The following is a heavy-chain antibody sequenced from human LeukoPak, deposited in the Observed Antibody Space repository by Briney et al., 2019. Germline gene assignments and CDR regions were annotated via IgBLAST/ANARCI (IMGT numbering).Heavy chain of an antibody. CDR3: ARGIAVGESFDY. CDR2: IIPILGIA. D-gene: IGHD6-19*01. CDR1: GGTFSSYT. V-gene: IGHV1-69*10. J-gene: IGHJ4*02. Sequence: SVKVSCKASGGTFSSYTISWVRQAPGQGLEWMGGIIPILGIANYAQKFQGRVTITADKSTSTAYMELSSLRSEDTAVYYCARGIAVGESFDYWGQGTLVTVSS.